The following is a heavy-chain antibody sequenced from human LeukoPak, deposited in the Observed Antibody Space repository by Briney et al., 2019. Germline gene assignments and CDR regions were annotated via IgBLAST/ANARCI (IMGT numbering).Heavy chain of an antibody. CDR3: AIRPKSYYYYGMDV. V-gene: IGHV4-59*05. Sequence: KASETLSLTCTVSGGSISSYYWSWIRQPPGKGLEWIGSIYYSGSTYYNPSLKSRVTISVDTSKNQFSLKLSSVTAADTAVYYCAIRPKSYYYYGMDVWGQGTTVTVSS. CDR2: IYYSGST. J-gene: IGHJ6*02. D-gene: IGHD3-10*01. CDR1: GGSISSYY.